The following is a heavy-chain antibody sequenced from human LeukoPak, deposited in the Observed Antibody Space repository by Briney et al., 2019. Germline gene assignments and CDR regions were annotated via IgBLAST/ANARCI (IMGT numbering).Heavy chain of an antibody. CDR3: ARLFLGDPLREYYFDY. CDR1: GGSFSGYY. V-gene: IGHV4-34*01. D-gene: IGHD3-10*01. Sequence: PSETLSLTCAVYGGSFSGYYWSWIRQPPGKGLEWIGEINHSGSTNYNPSLKSRVTISVDTSKNQFSLKLSSVTAADTAVYYCARLFLGDPLREYYFDYWGQGTLVTVSS. J-gene: IGHJ4*02. CDR2: INHSGST.